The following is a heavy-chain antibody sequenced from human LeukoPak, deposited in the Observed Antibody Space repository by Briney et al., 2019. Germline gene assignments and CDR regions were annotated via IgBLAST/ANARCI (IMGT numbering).Heavy chain of an antibody. CDR3: ARALGGATSDFDY. J-gene: IGHJ4*02. D-gene: IGHD1-26*01. CDR1: GHDFSDYW. Sequence: GESLKISCRGSGHDFSDYWIGWVRQMPGKGLEWMGIIFPDDSNTIYGPSFQGQVTISADKSISTAYLQWSSLKASDTAMYYCARALGGATSDFDYWGQGTLVTVSS. V-gene: IGHV5-51*01. CDR2: IFPDDSNT.